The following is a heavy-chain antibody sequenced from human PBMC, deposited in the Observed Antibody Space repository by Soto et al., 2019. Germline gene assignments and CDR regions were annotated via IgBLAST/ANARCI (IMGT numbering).Heavy chain of an antibody. CDR2: IGTAGDT. V-gene: IGHV3-13*01. CDR1: GFTFSSYD. CDR3: ARGMYIDDYYYYYGMDV. J-gene: IGHJ6*02. D-gene: IGHD6-13*01. Sequence: LRRSCAASGFTFSSYDMHWVRQATGKGLEWVSAIGTAGDTYYPGSVKGRFTISRENAKNSLYLQMNSLRAGDTAVYYCARGMYIDDYYYYYGMDVWGQGTTVTVSS.